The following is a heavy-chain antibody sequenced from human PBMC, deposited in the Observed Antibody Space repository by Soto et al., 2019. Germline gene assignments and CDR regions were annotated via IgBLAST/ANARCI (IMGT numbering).Heavy chain of an antibody. CDR1: GFTFRSYA. D-gene: IGHD2-2*01. CDR2: ILYDGSNK. J-gene: IGHJ3*02. V-gene: IGHV3-30-3*01. Sequence: QVQLVESGGGVVQPGRSLRLSCAASGFTFRSYAMHWVRQAPGKGLEWVAVILYDGSNKYYADSVKGRFTISRDNSKKPRFLQRNGLRAEETVVYYCVGVEPAAMGSAFHIWGQGTMVNVPS. CDR3: VGVEPAAMGSAFHI.